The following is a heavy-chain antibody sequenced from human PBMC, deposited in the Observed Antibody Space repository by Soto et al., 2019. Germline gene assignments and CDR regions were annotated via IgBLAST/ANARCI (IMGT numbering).Heavy chain of an antibody. V-gene: IGHV4-39*01. Sequence: SETLSLTCTVSGGSISSSSYYWGWIRQPPGKGLEWIGSIYYSGSTYYNPSLKSRVTISVDTSKNQFSLKLSSVTAADTAVYYCARPPPVRYFDWLLDHDAFDIWGQGTMVTVSS. CDR2: IYYSGST. CDR1: GGSISSSSYY. CDR3: ARPPPVRYFDWLLDHDAFDI. J-gene: IGHJ3*02. D-gene: IGHD3-9*01.